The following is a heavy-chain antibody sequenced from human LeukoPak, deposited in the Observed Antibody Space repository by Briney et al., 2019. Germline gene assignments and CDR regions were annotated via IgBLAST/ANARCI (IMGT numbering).Heavy chain of an antibody. J-gene: IGHJ5*02. CDR2: IHTSGST. V-gene: IGHV4-4*07. Sequence: SETLSLTCTVSGGSISSYYWSWIRQPAGKGLEWIGRIHTSGSTNYSPSLKSRVTMSVDTSKNQFSLKLSSVTAADTAVYYCARDLYYYDSSGYPRPNWFDPWGQGTLVTVSS. CDR3: ARDLYYYDSSGYPRPNWFDP. D-gene: IGHD3-22*01. CDR1: GGSISSYY.